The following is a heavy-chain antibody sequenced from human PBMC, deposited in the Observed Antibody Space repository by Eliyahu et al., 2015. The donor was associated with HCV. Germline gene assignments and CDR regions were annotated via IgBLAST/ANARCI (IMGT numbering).Heavy chain of an antibody. D-gene: IGHD3-22*01. V-gene: IGHV3-21*01. Sequence: EVQLVESGGGLVKPGGSLRLSCAASGFTFSSYSMNWVRQAPGKGLEWVSSISSSSSYIYYADSVKGRFTISRDNAKNSLYLQMNSLRAEDTAVYYCAREAEVINHPFDYWGQGTLVTVSS. CDR3: AREAEVINHPFDY. CDR2: ISSSSSYI. CDR1: GFTFSSYS. J-gene: IGHJ4*02.